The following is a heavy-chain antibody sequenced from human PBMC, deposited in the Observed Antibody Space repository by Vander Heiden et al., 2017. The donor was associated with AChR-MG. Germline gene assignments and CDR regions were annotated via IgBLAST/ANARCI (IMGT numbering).Heavy chain of an antibody. CDR3: ARGGPYCSGGSCYSPGYYYYGMDV. Sequence: QVQLVQSGAEVKKPGASVKVSCKASGYTVTSYGISWVRQAPGPGLEWMGWISAYNGNTNYAQKLQGRVTMTTDTSTSTAYMELRSLRSDDTAVYYCARGGPYCSGGSCYSPGYYYYGMDVWGQGTTVTVSS. V-gene: IGHV1-18*01. CDR1: GYTVTSYG. D-gene: IGHD2-15*01. CDR2: ISAYNGNT. J-gene: IGHJ6*02.